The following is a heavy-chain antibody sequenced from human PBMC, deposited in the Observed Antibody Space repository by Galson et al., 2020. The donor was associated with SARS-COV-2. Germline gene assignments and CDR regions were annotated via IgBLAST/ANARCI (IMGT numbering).Heavy chain of an antibody. J-gene: IGHJ4*02. CDR3: ARGDMGNDYFDC. V-gene: IGHV3-74*01. Sequence: RGSLRLSCAASGFTFSSYWMHWVRQAPGKGLVWVSRIYSEGSSTSYADSVKGRFTISGDNAKNTLYLQMNSLRAEDTAVYYCARGDMGNDYFDCWGRGTLVTVSS. D-gene: IGHD7-27*01. CDR2: IYSEGSST. CDR1: GFTFSSYW.